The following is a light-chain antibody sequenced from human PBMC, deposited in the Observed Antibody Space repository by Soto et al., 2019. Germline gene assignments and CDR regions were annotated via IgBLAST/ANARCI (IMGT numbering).Light chain of an antibody. V-gene: IGKV3-20*01. CDR1: QSVSNNY. CDR3: QQYGISGT. J-gene: IGKJ1*01. Sequence: RVLPQSPDTLSLSPGERATLSCRASQSVSNNYLAWYQQKPGQAPRLLIYGASNRATGIPDRFSGSGSGTDFTLTISRLEPEDFAVYYCQQYGISGTFGQVGKVDI. CDR2: GAS.